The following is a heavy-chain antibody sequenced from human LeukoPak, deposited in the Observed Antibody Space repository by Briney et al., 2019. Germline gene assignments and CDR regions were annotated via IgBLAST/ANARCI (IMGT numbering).Heavy chain of an antibody. CDR1: GGSFIGYY. V-gene: IGHV4-34*01. D-gene: IGHD3-3*01. CDR2: INHSGGI. J-gene: IGHJ3*02. CDR3: VRYDFWSGYPDHDAFDI. Sequence: SETLSLTCAVYGGSFIGYYWSWIRQPPEKGLEWIGEINHSGGINYNPSLKSRVTISVDTSKNQFSLKLSSVTAADTAVYYCVRYDFWSGYPDHDAFDIWGQGTMVTVSS.